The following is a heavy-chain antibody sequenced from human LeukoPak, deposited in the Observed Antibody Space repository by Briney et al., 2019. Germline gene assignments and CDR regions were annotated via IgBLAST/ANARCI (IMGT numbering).Heavy chain of an antibody. D-gene: IGHD4-17*01. CDR3: AKAESNYGDYVPWDY. Sequence: GGSLRLSCAASGFTFSSYAMSWVRQAPGKGLEWVSAISGSGGNTYYADSVKGRFTISRDNSKNTLYLQVNSLRAEDTAVYYCAKAESNYGDYVPWDYWGQGTLVTVSS. V-gene: IGHV3-23*01. CDR2: ISGSGGNT. J-gene: IGHJ4*02. CDR1: GFTFSSYA.